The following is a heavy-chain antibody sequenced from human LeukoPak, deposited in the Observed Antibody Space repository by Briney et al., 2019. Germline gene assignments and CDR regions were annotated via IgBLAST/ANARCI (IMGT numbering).Heavy chain of an antibody. J-gene: IGHJ4*02. Sequence: GGSLRLSCAVSGFTFSTYTMHWVRQAPGKGLEWVALISSDGNNKDYADSVKGRFTISRDNSKNTLYLQMNRLRGEDTALYFCARGRYYMDYWGQGTLVTVSS. CDR1: GFTFSTYT. V-gene: IGHV3-30-3*01. CDR2: ISSDGNNK. CDR3: ARGRYYMDY.